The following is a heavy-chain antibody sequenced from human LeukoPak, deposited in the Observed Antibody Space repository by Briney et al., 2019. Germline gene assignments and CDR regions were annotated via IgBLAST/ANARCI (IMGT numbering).Heavy chain of an antibody. CDR3: ARGLSSRDDY. CDR2: IYSGGST. D-gene: IGHD6-19*01. J-gene: IGHJ4*02. CDR1: GFTVSSNY. V-gene: IGHV3-53*01. Sequence: GGSLRLSCAASGFTVSSNYTSWVRQAPGKGLEWVSIIYSGGSTYYADSVKGRFTISRDNSKNTLYLQMNSLRAEDTAVYYCARGLSSRDDYWGQGTLVTVSS.